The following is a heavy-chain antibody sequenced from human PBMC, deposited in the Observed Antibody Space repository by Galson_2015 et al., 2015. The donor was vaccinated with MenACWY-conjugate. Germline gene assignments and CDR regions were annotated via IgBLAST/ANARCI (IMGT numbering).Heavy chain of an antibody. CDR2: INWNGGST. D-gene: IGHD3-10*01. Sequence: SLRLSCAASGFTFDDYVMNWVRHAPGKGLEWVSGINWNGGSTGHVDSVKGRLTISRDNAKNSLYLQMNSLRAEDTALYYCARERAVTMVRGPGGTGYGMDVWGQGTTVTVSS. CDR3: ARERAVTMVRGPGGTGYGMDV. J-gene: IGHJ6*02. V-gene: IGHV3-20*04. CDR1: GFTFDDYV.